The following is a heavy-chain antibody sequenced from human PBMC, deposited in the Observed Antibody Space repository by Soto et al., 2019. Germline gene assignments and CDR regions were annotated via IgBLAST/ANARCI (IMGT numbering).Heavy chain of an antibody. J-gene: IGHJ6*02. CDR1: GGSFSGYY. CDR2: INHSGTI. D-gene: IGHD2-21*02. CDR3: ARADRTLVTSYSLDV. V-gene: IGHV4-34*01. Sequence: QVQLQQWGAGLLKPSETLSLTCAVYGGSFSGYYWTWIRQPPGKGLEWIGEINHSGTINFNPSLKSRLTISLDTSKKHFSLKLGSVTDADTAAYYCARADRTLVTSYSLDVWGQGTKVTVSS.